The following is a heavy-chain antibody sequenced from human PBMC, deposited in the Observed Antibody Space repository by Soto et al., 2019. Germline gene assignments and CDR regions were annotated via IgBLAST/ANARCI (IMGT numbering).Heavy chain of an antibody. Sequence: QVQLQESGPGLVKPSETLSLTCAVSGDSISSSNWWSWVRQPPGKGLEWIGEVYHSGSTNYNPSLKSRVTISVDKSKNQISLKLSSVTAADTAVYYCARSSDTAMIRPFDPWGQGTLVTVSS. CDR2: VYHSGST. CDR1: GDSISSSNW. J-gene: IGHJ5*02. D-gene: IGHD5-18*01. V-gene: IGHV4-4*02. CDR3: ARSSDTAMIRPFDP.